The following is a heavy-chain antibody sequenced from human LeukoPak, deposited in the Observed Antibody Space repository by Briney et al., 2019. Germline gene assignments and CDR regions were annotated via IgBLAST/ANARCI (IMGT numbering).Heavy chain of an antibody. CDR2: IYYSGST. Sequence: SETLSLTCTVSGGSISSYYWSWIRQPPGKGLEWIGYIYYSGSTNYNPSLKSRVTISVDTSKNQFSLKLSSVTAADTAVYYCARGAVTTVDHYYYGMDVWGQGTTVTVS. D-gene: IGHD4-23*01. V-gene: IGHV4-59*01. CDR3: ARGAVTTVDHYYYGMDV. CDR1: GGSISSYY. J-gene: IGHJ6*02.